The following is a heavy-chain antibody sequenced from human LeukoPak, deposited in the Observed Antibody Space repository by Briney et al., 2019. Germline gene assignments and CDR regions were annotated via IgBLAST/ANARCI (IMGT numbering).Heavy chain of an antibody. CDR3: ARVACSGGSCYFEYFQH. CDR1: GGTFSSYA. J-gene: IGHJ1*01. D-gene: IGHD2-15*01. Sequence: SVKVSCKASGGTFSSYAISWVRQAPGQGLEWMGGIIPIFGTANSAQKFQGRVTITTDESTSTAYMELSSLRSEDTAVYYCARVACSGGSCYFEYFQHWGQGTLVTVSS. V-gene: IGHV1-69*05. CDR2: IIPIFGTA.